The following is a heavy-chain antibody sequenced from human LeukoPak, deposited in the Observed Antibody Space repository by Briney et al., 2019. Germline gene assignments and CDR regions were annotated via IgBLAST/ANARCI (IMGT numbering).Heavy chain of an antibody. V-gene: IGHV3-49*04. CDR2: IRSKAYGGTT. D-gene: IGHD3-9*01. J-gene: IGHJ4*02. CDR1: GFTFGDYA. Sequence: GGSLRLSCTASGFTFGDYAMSWVRQGPGKGLEWVGFIRSKAYGGTTEYAASVKGRFTISRDDSKSIAYLQMNSLKTKDTAVYYCTRDRYDILTGYSFDYWGQGTLVTVSS. CDR3: TRDRYDILTGYSFDY.